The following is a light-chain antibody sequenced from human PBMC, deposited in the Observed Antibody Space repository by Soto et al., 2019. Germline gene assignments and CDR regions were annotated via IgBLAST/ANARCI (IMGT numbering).Light chain of an antibody. CDR1: SSDIGRYNY. CDR2: DLS. CDR3: SSYISSSTYV. V-gene: IGLV2-14*03. J-gene: IGLJ1*01. Sequence: QSALTQPASVSGSPGQSITISCTGTSSDIGRYNYVSWYQQYPGKAPKFMIYDLSNRPSGVSNRFSGSKSGNTASLTISGLQAEDEADYYCSSYISSSTYVFGTGTKVTVL.